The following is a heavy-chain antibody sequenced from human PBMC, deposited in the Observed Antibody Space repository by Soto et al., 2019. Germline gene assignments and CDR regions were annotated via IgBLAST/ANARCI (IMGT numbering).Heavy chain of an antibody. J-gene: IGHJ4*02. V-gene: IGHV3-21*01. CDR2: ISSSSSYI. CDR3: ARSGMITFGGVDY. Sequence: GGSLRLSCAASGFTFSSYSMNWVRQAPGKGLEWVSSISSSSSYIYYADSVKGRFTISRDNAKNSLYLQMNSLRAEDTAVYYCARSGMITFGGVDYWGQGTLVTVSS. CDR1: GFTFSSYS. D-gene: IGHD3-16*01.